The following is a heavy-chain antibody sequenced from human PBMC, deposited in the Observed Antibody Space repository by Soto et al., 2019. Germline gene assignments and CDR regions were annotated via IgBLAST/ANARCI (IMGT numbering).Heavy chain of an antibody. D-gene: IGHD6-13*01. CDR2: IIPIFGTA. CDR1: RGTFSSYA. CDR3: ALTHSSSWYVATYYYYGMDV. V-gene: IGHV1-69*01. Sequence: SVKESCKASRGTFSSYAISWVRQAPVQGLEWMGGIIPIFGTANYAQKFQGRVTITADESTSTAYMELSSLRSEDTAVYYCALTHSSSWYVATYYYYGMDVWGQGTTVTVS. J-gene: IGHJ6*02.